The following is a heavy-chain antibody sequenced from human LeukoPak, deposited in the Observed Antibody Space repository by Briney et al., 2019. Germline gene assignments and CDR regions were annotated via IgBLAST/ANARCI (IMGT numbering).Heavy chain of an antibody. CDR2: IYYSGST. CDR1: GGSVSSGSYY. J-gene: IGHJ6*02. CDR3: ARDRYDYGGLPAGYGMDV. D-gene: IGHD4-23*01. V-gene: IGHV4-61*01. Sequence: PSETLSLTCTVSGGSVSSGSYYWSWIRQPPGKGLEWIGYIYYSGSTNYNPSLKSRVTISVDTSKNQFSLKLSSVTAADTAVYYCARDRYDYGGLPAGYGMDVWGQGTTVTVSS.